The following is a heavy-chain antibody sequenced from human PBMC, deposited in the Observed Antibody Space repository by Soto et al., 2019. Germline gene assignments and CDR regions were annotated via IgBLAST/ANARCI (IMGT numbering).Heavy chain of an antibody. CDR1: GGSISSDDYY. CDR2: IYYTGST. J-gene: IGHJ2*01. D-gene: IGHD2-21*01. CDR3: ARAPFRTLFSYWYFDL. Sequence: QVQLQESGPGLVKPSQTLSLTCTVSGGSISSDDYYWSWIRQPPGKGLEWIGYIYYTGSTYYNPSLKSRATISIDTSKNQFSLKLNSVTAADTAVYSCARAPFRTLFSYWYFDLWGRGTLVTVSS. V-gene: IGHV4-30-4*01.